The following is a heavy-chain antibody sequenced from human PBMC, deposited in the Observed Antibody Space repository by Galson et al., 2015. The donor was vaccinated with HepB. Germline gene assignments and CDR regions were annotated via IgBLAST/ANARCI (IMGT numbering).Heavy chain of an antibody. J-gene: IGHJ4*02. V-gene: IGHV1-18*01. CDR2: ISAYNGNT. CDR1: GYTFTSYG. CDR3: ARDSWMIVVGEGTYFDY. D-gene: IGHD3-22*01. Sequence: SVKVSCKASGYTFTSYGISWVRQAPGQGLEWMGWISAYNGNTNYAQKLQGRVTMTTDTSTSTAYMELRSLRSDDTAVYYCARDSWMIVVGEGTYFDYWGQGTLVTVSS.